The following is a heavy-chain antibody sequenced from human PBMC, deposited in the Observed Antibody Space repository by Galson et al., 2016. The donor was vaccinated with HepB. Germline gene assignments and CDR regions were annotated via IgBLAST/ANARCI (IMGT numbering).Heavy chain of an antibody. CDR1: GASISSSSYY. J-gene: IGHJ4*02. D-gene: IGHD3-3*02. V-gene: IGHV4-39*07. CDR3: ARVPASTRFDY. Sequence: ETLSLTCTVSGASISSSSYYWGWIRQPPGKGLAWIASISYSGSATYYNPSLKSRVTISIDTSKNQFSLKLNSVTAADTAVYYCARVPASTRFDYWGQGTLVTVSS. CDR2: ISYSGSAT.